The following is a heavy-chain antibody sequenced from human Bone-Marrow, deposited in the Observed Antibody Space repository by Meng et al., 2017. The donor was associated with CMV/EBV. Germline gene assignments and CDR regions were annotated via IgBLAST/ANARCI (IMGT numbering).Heavy chain of an antibody. CDR2: TYYRSKWYN. CDR3: ASSGAGMDV. V-gene: IGHV6-1*01. CDR1: GDSVSSNSAA. J-gene: IGHJ6*02. D-gene: IGHD4/OR15-4a*01. Sequence: LRLSCAISGDSVSSNSAAWNWIRQSPSRGLEWLGRTYYRSKWYNDYAVSVKSRITINPDTSKNQFSLKLSSVTAADTAVYYCASSGAGMDVWGQGTTVTVSS.